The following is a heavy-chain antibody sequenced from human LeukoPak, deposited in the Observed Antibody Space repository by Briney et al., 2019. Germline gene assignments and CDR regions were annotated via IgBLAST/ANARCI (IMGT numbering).Heavy chain of an antibody. Sequence: GGSLRLSCAASGFTFSSYGMHWVRQAPGKGLEWVAVISYDGSNKYYADSVKGRFTISRDNAKNSLYLQMNSLRAEDTAVYYCARDLNWGDFDYWGQGTLATVSS. J-gene: IGHJ4*02. CDR2: ISYDGSNK. D-gene: IGHD7-27*01. CDR1: GFTFSSYG. V-gene: IGHV3-30*03. CDR3: ARDLNWGDFDY.